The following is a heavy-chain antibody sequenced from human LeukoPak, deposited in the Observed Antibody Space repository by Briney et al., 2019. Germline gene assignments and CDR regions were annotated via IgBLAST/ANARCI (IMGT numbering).Heavy chain of an antibody. CDR2: ISSTGGTT. J-gene: IGHJ6*03. Sequence: GGSLRLSCAASGFTFSDYGMSWVRQAPGKGLEWVSSISSTGGTTYYADSVKGRFTISRDNSKNTLYLQMNSLRAEDTAVYYCAKTLGYCSGGSCDVDYYYMDVWGKGTTVTVSS. CDR1: GFTFSDYG. V-gene: IGHV3-23*01. CDR3: AKTLGYCSGGSCDVDYYYMDV. D-gene: IGHD2-15*01.